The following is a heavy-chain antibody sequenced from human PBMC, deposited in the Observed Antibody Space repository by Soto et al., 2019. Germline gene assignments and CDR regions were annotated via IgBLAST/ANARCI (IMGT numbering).Heavy chain of an antibody. CDR3: ARSPSWLRFEVDY. Sequence: QVQLQESGPGLVKPSETLSLTCTVSGGSISSYYWSWIRQPPGKGLEWIGYIYYSGSTNYNPALKRRVPISVDTSKNQFSLKLSSVTAADTAVYYCARSPSWLRFEVDYWGQGTLVTVSS. CDR2: IYYSGST. V-gene: IGHV4-59*01. J-gene: IGHJ4*02. D-gene: IGHD5-12*01. CDR1: GGSISSYY.